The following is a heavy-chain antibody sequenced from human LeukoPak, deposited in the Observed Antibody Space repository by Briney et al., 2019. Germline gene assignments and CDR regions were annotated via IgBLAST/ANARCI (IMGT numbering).Heavy chain of an antibody. V-gene: IGHV3-13*01. CDR2: IGTADDT. D-gene: IGHD6-19*01. J-gene: IGHJ4*02. CDR1: GFTFSTYD. CDR3: ARKSVAGLDY. Sequence: PGGSLRLSCAASGFTFSTYDMHWVRQGTGKGLQWVSAIGTADDTYYPGSVKGRSTISRENAKNSLYLQMNSLRAGDSAVYYCARKSVAGLDYWGQGTLVTVSS.